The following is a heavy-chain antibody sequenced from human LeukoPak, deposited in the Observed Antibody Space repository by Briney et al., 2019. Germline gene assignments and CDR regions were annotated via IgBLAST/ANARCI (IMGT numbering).Heavy chain of an antibody. CDR2: IKQDGSEK. CDR3: ARDKFGGTDY. D-gene: IGHD3-16*01. V-gene: IGHV3-7*01. J-gene: IGHJ4*02. CDR1: GFTFSTSW. Sequence: GGSLRLSCTASGFTFSTSWMSWVRQAPGKGLEWVANIKQDGSEKYYVDSVKGRFTISRDNAKNSLYLQMNSLRAEDAAVYYCARDKFGGTDYWGQGTLVTVSS.